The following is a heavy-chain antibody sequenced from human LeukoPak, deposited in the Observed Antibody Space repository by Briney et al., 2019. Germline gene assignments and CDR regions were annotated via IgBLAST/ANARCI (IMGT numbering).Heavy chain of an antibody. D-gene: IGHD3-22*01. CDR2: MYYSGST. V-gene: IGHV4-39*01. Sequence: SETLSLTCTVSGGSITGSSYYWGWIRQPPGKGLEWIGSMYYSGSTYYNPSLKSRVTIPVDTSKNQFSLKLSSVTAADTAVYYCARHYYDRTGYCYFDYWGQGTLVTVSS. CDR1: GGSITGSSYY. CDR3: ARHYYDRTGYCYFDY. J-gene: IGHJ4*02.